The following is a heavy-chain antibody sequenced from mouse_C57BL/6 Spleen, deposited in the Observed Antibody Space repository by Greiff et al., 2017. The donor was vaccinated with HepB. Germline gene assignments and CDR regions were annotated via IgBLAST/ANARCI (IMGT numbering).Heavy chain of an antibody. J-gene: IGHJ3*01. CDR1: GFSLTSYG. V-gene: IGHV2-2*01. D-gene: IGHD3-2*02. Sequence: VKLMESGPGLVQPSQSLSITCTVSGFSLTSYGVHWVRQSPGKGLEWLGVIWSGGSTDYNAAVISRLSISKDNSKSQVFFKMNSLQADDTAIYYCARTAQANSWFAYWGQGTLVTVSA. CDR2: IWSGGST. CDR3: ARTAQANSWFAY.